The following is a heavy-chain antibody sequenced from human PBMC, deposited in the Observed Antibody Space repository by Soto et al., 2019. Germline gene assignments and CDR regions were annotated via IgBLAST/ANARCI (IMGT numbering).Heavy chain of an antibody. Sequence: QVQLVQSGAEVKKPGASVKVSCKASGYTFTSYGISWVRQAPGQGLEWMGWISAYNGNTNYAQKLQGRVTMTTDTSTSTAYMELRSLRSDDTAVYYCARDKAYDYGSGSYYTAEDYYYGMDVWGQGTTVTVSS. CDR1: GYTFTSYG. V-gene: IGHV1-18*01. D-gene: IGHD3-10*01. J-gene: IGHJ6*02. CDR2: ISAYNGNT. CDR3: ARDKAYDYGSGSYYTAEDYYYGMDV.